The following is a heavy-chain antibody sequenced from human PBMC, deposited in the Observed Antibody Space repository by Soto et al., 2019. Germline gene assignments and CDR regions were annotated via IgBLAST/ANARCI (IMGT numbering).Heavy chain of an antibody. CDR3: ARDIFYGGDSDY. Sequence: GGSLRLSCSASGFTFNSYWMSWVRQAPGKGLEWVANIKQDGSEIYYGGSVKGRFTISRDNTINSVYLHMNTLRADGTAVYYCARDIFYGGDSDYWGQGTLVTVSS. V-gene: IGHV3-7*03. J-gene: IGHJ4*02. CDR1: GFTFNSYW. D-gene: IGHD2-21*02. CDR2: IKQDGSEI.